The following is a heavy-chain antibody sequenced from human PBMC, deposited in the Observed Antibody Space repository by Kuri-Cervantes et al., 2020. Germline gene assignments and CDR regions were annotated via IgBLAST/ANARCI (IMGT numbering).Heavy chain of an antibody. V-gene: IGHV1-69*06. CDR1: GGTFSSYA. Sequence: SVKVSCKASGGTFSSYAISWVRQAPGQGLEWMGGIIPIFGTANYAQKFQGRVTMTEDTSTDTAYMELSSLRPEDTAVYYCATVSSSFSLYYFDYWGQGTLVTVSS. CDR3: ATVSSSFSLYYFDY. CDR2: IIPIFGTA. J-gene: IGHJ4*02. D-gene: IGHD6-6*01.